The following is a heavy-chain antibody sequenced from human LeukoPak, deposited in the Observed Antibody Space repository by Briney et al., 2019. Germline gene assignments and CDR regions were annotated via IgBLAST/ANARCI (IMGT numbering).Heavy chain of an antibody. J-gene: IGHJ4*02. D-gene: IGHD3-16*01. V-gene: IGHV3-64D*06. CDR1: GFVFSIYT. Sequence: GGSLRLSCSASGFVFSIYTMYWVRQTPGKGPEYVSTISGSGNGFSIYYADSVKGRFTISRDDSKSVLYLQMNGLRSEDTAVYYCVKDFGRVRGTPDSWGQGTLVTVSS. CDR2: ISGSGNGFSI. CDR3: VKDFGRVRGTPDS.